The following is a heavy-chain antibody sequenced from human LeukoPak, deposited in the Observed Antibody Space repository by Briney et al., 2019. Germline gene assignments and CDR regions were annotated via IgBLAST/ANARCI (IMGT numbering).Heavy chain of an antibody. CDR3: GRGSDY. Sequence: GGSLRLSCTASGFTFSSYSMNWVRQAPGKGLEWVAYMSSGSSTIYYADPVKGRFTISRDNAKNPLFLQMNSLRDEDTAVYLCGRGSDYWGQGTLVTVSS. CDR2: MSSGSSTI. J-gene: IGHJ4*02. CDR1: GFTFSSYS. V-gene: IGHV3-48*02.